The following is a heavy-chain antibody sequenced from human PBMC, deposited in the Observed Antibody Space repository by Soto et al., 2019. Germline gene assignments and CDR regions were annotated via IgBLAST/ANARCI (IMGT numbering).Heavy chain of an antibody. J-gene: IGHJ4*02. V-gene: IGHV3-21*01. CDR3: ARRADGYYDFWSGYYPTSYGYPPDY. Sequence: PGGSLRLSCAASGFTFSSYSMNWVRQAPGKGLEWVSSISSSSSYIYYADSVKGRFTISRDNAKNSLYLQMNSLRAEDTAVYYCARRADGYYDFWSGYYPTSYGYPPDYWGQGTLVTVSS. CDR1: GFTFSSYS. D-gene: IGHD3-3*01. CDR2: ISSSSSYI.